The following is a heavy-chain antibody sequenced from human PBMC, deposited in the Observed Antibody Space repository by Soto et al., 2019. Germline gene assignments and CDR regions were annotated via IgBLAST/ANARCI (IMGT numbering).Heavy chain of an antibody. CDR2: INHSGST. Sequence: PSETLSLTCAVYGGSFSGYYWSWIRQPPGKGLEWIGEINHSGSTNYNPSLKSRVTISVDTPKNQFSLKLSSVTAADTAVYYCARAAPRYCSGGSCYSGRDDWGQGTLVTVSS. J-gene: IGHJ4*02. V-gene: IGHV4-34*01. CDR3: ARAAPRYCSGGSCYSGRDD. D-gene: IGHD2-15*01. CDR1: GGSFSGYY.